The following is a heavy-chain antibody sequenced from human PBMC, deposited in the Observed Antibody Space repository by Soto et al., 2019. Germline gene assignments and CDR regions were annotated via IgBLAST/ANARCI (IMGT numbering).Heavy chain of an antibody. CDR1: GGSISSSSYY. CDR2: IYYSGST. V-gene: IGHV4-39*01. D-gene: IGHD3-9*01. J-gene: IGHJ4*02. Sequence: SETLSLTCTVSGGSISSSSYYWGWIRQPPGKGLEWIGSIYYSGSTYYNPSLKSRVTISVDTSKNQFSLKLSSVTAADTAVYYCARRRRALPILTGYYSFDYWGQGTLVTVSS. CDR3: ARRRRALPILTGYYSFDY.